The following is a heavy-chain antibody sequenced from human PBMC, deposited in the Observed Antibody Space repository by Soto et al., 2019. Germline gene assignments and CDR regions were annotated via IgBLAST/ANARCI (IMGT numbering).Heavy chain of an antibody. CDR3: ARDPLGAWEHTYYFDS. CDR2: IKQDGSEK. J-gene: IGHJ4*01. Sequence: EVQLVESGGGLVQPGGSLRRSCAASGFTFSRYWMSWVRQAPGKGLEWVANIKQDGSEKYYVDSVKGRFTISRDNDKNSLYLQMISLRDDDTAVYYCARDPLGAWEHTYYFDSWGHGTLVPVSS. CDR1: GFTFSRYW. V-gene: IGHV3-7*03. D-gene: IGHD1-26*01.